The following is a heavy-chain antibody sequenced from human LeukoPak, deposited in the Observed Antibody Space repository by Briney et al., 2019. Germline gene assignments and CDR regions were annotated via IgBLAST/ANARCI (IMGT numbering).Heavy chain of an antibody. CDR3: ARLWADTAY. CDR1: GYTFTTYS. Sequence: GASVTVSCKASGYTFTTYSITWVRQAPGQGLEWMGWISGANGDTNYAEKFQGRITMTTDSSTSTAYMDLGSLTPDDTGLYYCARLWADTAYWGQGTLVTVSS. D-gene: IGHD1-26*01. CDR2: ISGANGDT. J-gene: IGHJ4*02. V-gene: IGHV1-18*01.